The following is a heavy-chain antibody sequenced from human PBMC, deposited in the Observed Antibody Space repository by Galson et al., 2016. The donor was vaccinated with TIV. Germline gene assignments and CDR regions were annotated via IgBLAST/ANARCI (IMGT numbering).Heavy chain of an antibody. D-gene: IGHD3-22*01. CDR1: GFTFNTCG. J-gene: IGHJ4*02. CDR3: VRDAPTDGSGYSGGYFDS. CDR2: ISGYSSYI. V-gene: IGHV3-21*06. Sequence: SLRLSCAASGFTFNTCGMNWVRQAPGKGLECISSISGYSSYIYYADPVRGRFTTSRDNAKNSVYLQMNSLRVEDTAVYYCVRDAPTDGSGYSGGYFDSWGQGTLVTVSS.